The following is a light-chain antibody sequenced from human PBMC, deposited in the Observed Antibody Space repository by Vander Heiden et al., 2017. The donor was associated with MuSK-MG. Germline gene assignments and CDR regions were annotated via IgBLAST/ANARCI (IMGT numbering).Light chain of an antibody. Sequence: QSVLTQPPSVSAAPGQKVPIPCSGSSSNIGNNYVSWYQQFPGTAPKLLIYENNKRPSGIPDRFSGSKSGTSATLGITGLQTGDEADYYCGTWDSSLSAVVFGGGTKLTVL. J-gene: IGLJ2*01. CDR2: ENN. CDR1: SSNIGNNY. V-gene: IGLV1-51*02. CDR3: GTWDSSLSAVV.